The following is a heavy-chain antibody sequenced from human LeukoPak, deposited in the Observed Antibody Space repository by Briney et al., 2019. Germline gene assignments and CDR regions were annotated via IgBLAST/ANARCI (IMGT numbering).Heavy chain of an antibody. D-gene: IGHD1-26*01. CDR1: GGSFSGPY. CDR3: ARHSANYWY. J-gene: IGHJ4*02. Sequence: SETLSLTCAVYGGSFSGPYWSWIRQPPGKGLEWIGEINHSGSTNYNPSLKSRVTISVDRSKNQFSLKLSSVTAADTAVYYCARHSANYWYWGQGTLVTVSS. V-gene: IGHV4-34*01. CDR2: INHSGST.